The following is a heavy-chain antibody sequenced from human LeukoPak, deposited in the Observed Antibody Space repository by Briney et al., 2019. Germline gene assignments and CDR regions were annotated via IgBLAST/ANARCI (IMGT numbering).Heavy chain of an antibody. CDR3: ARGVYRRNWHLDY. CDR1: GFTFSGYA. Sequence: GRSLRLSCAASGFTFSGYAMHWVRQAPGKGLEWVAVISYDGSNKYYAGSVKGRFTISRDNSKNTLYLQMNSLRAEDTAVYYCARGVYRRNWHLDYWGQGILVTVSS. CDR2: ISYDGSNK. D-gene: IGHD1-14*01. J-gene: IGHJ4*02. V-gene: IGHV3-30*14.